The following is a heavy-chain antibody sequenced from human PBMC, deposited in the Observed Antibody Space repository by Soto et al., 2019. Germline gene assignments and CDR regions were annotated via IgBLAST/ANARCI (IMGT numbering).Heavy chain of an antibody. CDR3: ARQYGGYEYYFEY. Sequence: QVQLQESGPGLVKPSETLSLTCTVSGGSTSSGDYYWSWIRQPPGKGLEWIGYIYYSGITYYNPSLKNRLTLSQDPSKNQFSLKLRSVTVADTAVYYCARQYGGYEYYFEYWGQGTLVTVSS. V-gene: IGHV4-30-4*01. CDR2: IYYSGIT. D-gene: IGHD5-12*01. CDR1: GGSTSSGDYY. J-gene: IGHJ4*02.